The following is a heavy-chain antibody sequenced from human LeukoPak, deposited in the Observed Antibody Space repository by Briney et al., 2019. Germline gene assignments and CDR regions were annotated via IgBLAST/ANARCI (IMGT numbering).Heavy chain of an antibody. V-gene: IGHV3-48*01. CDR2: ISSTSSLI. J-gene: IGHJ5*02. CDR1: GFTFSSYS. Sequence: GGSLRLSCAASGFTFSSYSMNWVRQAPGKGLEWVSYISSTSSLIKYADSVKGRFTISRDNAKNSLYLQMNSLRAEDTAVYYCARIKPCQSTSCSLHNWFDPWGQGTLVTVSS. D-gene: IGHD2-2*01. CDR3: ARIKPCQSTSCSLHNWFDP.